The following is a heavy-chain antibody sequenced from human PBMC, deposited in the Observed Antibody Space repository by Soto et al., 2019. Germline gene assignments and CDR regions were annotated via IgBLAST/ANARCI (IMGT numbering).Heavy chain of an antibody. J-gene: IGHJ6*02. V-gene: IGHV1-69*13. CDR3: AVGLGYYDSSGYHWDGMDV. D-gene: IGHD3-22*01. Sequence: GASVKVSCKASGGTFSSYAISWVRQAPGQGLEWMGGIIPIFGTANYAQKFQGRVTITADESTSTAYMELSSLRSEDTAVYYCAVGLGYYDSSGYHWDGMDVWGQGTTVTVSS. CDR1: GGTFSSYA. CDR2: IIPIFGTA.